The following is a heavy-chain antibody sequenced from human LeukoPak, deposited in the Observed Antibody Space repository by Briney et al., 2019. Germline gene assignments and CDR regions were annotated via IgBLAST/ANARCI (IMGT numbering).Heavy chain of an antibody. J-gene: IGHJ4*02. V-gene: IGHV4-59*01. CDR3: AREAHDGFDY. CDR1: GGSISSYY. D-gene: IGHD3-16*01. Sequence: SETLSLTCTVSGGSISSYYWSWIRQPPGKGLEWIGYIYYSGSSNSNPSLKSRVTISVDTSKNQFSLKLSSVTAADTAVYYCAREAHDGFDYWGQGTLVTVSS. CDR2: IYYSGSS.